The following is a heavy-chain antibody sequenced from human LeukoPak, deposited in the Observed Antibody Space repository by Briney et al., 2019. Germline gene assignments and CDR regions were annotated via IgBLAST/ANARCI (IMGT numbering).Heavy chain of an antibody. Sequence: RGCLRLSCAASGFTFSKAWMSWVRQAPGRGLEWVGRIRSIAAGGTTDYAAPVKGRFTISTNYSKNSLYLQMNGRKTEDTAVYYCITDPCNCGGDYVGQGTLVTVSS. CDR1: GFTFSKAW. CDR3: ITDPCNCGGDY. V-gene: IGHV3-15*01. CDR2: IRSIAAGGTT. J-gene: IGHJ4*02. D-gene: IGHD2-21*01.